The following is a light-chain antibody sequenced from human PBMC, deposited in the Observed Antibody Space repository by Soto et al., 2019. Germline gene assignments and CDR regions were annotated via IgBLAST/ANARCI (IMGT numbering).Light chain of an antibody. CDR2: GNS. V-gene: IGLV1-40*01. CDR3: QSYDSSLSGSV. Sequence: QSVLTQPPSVSEAPGQRVTISCTGSSSAVHWYQQLPGTAPKLLIYGNSNRPSGVPDRFSGSTSDTSASLAITGLQAEDEAFYYCQSYDSSLSGSVFGGGTKLTVL. J-gene: IGLJ3*02. CDR1: SSA.